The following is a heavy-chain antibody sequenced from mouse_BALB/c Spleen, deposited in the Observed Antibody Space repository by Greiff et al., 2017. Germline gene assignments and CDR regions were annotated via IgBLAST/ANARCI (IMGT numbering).Heavy chain of an antibody. CDR3: ASGGYGYYYAMDY. D-gene: IGHD2-10*02. J-gene: IGHJ4*01. CDR1: GFTFSSFG. CDR2: ISSGSSTI. V-gene: IGHV5-17*02. Sequence: EVQRVESGGGLVQPGGSRKLSCAASGFTFSSFGMHWVRQAPEKGLEWVAYISSGSSTIYYADTVKGRFTISRDNPKNTLFLQMTSLRSEDTAMYYCASGGYGYYYAMDYWGQGTSVTVYS.